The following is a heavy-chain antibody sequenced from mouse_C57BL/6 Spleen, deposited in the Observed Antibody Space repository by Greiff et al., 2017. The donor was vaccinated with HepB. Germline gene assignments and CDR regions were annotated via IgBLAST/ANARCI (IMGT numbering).Heavy chain of an antibody. CDR3: ARDGLGGDYFDY. Sequence: EVKLMESEGGLVQPGSSMKLSCTASGFTFSDYYMAWVRQVPEKGLEWVANINYDGSSTYYLDSLKSRFIISRDNAKNILYLQMSSLKSEDTATYYCARDGLGGDYFDYWGQGTTLTVSS. J-gene: IGHJ2*01. D-gene: IGHD4-1*01. V-gene: IGHV5-16*01. CDR1: GFTFSDYY. CDR2: INYDGSST.